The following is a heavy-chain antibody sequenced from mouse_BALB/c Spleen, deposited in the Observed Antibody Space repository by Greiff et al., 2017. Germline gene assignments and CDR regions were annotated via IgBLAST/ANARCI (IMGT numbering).Heavy chain of an antibody. J-gene: IGHJ4*01. CDR3: ERSKKFISTAMDY. V-gene: IGHV3-2*02. CDR2: ISYSGST. D-gene: IGHD1-2*01. Sequence: VQLKESGPGLVKPSQSLSLTCTVTGYSITSDYAWNWIRQFPGNILEWMGDISYSGSTSYNPSLKSRIAITRDTSKNQFFLELNSVTTEDTATNYSERSKKFISTAMDYWGQGTSVTVSS. CDR1: GYSITSDYA.